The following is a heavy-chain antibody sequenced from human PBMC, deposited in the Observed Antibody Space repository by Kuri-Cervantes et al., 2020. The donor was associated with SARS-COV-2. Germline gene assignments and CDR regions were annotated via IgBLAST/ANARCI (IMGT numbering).Heavy chain of an antibody. D-gene: IGHD3-3*01. Sequence: GESLKISCAASGFGFWGYGMNWVRQAPGKGLEWVGSVRRDGSNYYYADSVKGRFTISRDNSKNSLYLEMNSLRPEDTAVYYCAKVETASLDSWGQGTQVTVSS. CDR1: GFGFWGYG. CDR3: AKVETASLDS. CDR2: VRRDGSNY. V-gene: IGHV3-30*02. J-gene: IGHJ4*02.